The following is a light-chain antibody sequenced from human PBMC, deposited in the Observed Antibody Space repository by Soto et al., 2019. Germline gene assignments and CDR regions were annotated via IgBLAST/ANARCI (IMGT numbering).Light chain of an antibody. J-gene: IGKJ1*01. CDR3: QHYNNWPPWT. CDR2: GAS. V-gene: IGKV3-15*01. CDR1: QSVSSN. Sequence: EIGMTQSPATLSVTPGERAPFSCRASQSVSSNVAWYQQKPGQAPRLLIYGASIRATGIPARFSGSGSGTEFTLTISTLQSEDFAIYYCQHYNNWPPWTFGQGTKVDIK.